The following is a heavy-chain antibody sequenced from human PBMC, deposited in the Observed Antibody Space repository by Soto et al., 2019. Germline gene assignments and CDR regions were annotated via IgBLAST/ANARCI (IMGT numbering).Heavy chain of an antibody. V-gene: IGHV3-23*01. J-gene: IGHJ5*02. CDR2: FSGTGGYT. D-gene: IGHD4-17*01. Sequence: GGSLRLSCAASGFTLSSYAMSWVRQAPGKGLEWVSTFSGTGGYTYYADSVKGRFTISRDDSKNTLFLHMNSLRAADTAVYYCSRGQRALITYGPFDPWGQGTLVTVS. CDR1: GFTLSSYA. CDR3: SRGQRALITYGPFDP.